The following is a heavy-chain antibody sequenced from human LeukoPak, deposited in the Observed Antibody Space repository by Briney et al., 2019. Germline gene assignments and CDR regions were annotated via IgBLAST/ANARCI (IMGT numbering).Heavy chain of an antibody. CDR2: INHSGST. CDR3: AGRLTAIVGAKGYYFDY. D-gene: IGHD1-26*01. V-gene: IGHV4-34*01. Sequence: SETLSLTCAVYGGSFSGYYWSWIRQPPGKGLEWIGEINHSGSTNYNPSLKSRVIISVDTSKNQFSLKLSSVTAADTAVYYCAGRLTAIVGAKGYYFDYWGQGTLVTVSS. CDR1: GGSFSGYY. J-gene: IGHJ4*02.